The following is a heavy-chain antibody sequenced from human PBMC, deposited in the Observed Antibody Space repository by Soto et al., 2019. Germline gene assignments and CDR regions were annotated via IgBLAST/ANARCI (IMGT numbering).Heavy chain of an antibody. CDR2: IYYSENT. Sequence: PSETLPLTCTVSGVSISDYYWSWIRQPPGKGLEWIGYIYYSENTNYNPSLKSRVTISVDTSKNQFSLKLNSVTAADTAVYFCARDRAYYDSSGLYFDYWGQGTLVTSPQ. V-gene: IGHV4-59*01. CDR1: GVSISDYY. J-gene: IGHJ4*02. CDR3: ARDRAYYDSSGLYFDY. D-gene: IGHD3-22*01.